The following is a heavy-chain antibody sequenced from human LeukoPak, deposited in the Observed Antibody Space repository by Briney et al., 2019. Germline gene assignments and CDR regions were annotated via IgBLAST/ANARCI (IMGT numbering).Heavy chain of an antibody. Sequence: GGSLRLSCAASGFTVSTNYMIWVRRAPGKGLEWVAVIYSGGSTYYADSLKGRFTISRDNSKNTLYLQMTSLKAEDTAVYYCARVGYSSGWLRDWGQGTLVTVSS. D-gene: IGHD6-19*01. CDR3: ARVGYSSGWLRD. V-gene: IGHV3-53*01. J-gene: IGHJ4*02. CDR1: GFTVSTNY. CDR2: IYSGGST.